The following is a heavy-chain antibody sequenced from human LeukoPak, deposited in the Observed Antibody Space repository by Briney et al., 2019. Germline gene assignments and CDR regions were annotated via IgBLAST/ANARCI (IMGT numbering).Heavy chain of an antibody. J-gene: IGHJ6*03. V-gene: IGHV3-53*01. Sequence: GGSLRLSCAASGFTVSSNYMSWVRQAPGKGLEWVSVIYSGGSTYYADSVKGRFTISRDNSKNTLYLQMNSLRAEDTAVYYCARASGLRLLGYYYYYMDVWGKGTTVTVSS. D-gene: IGHD3-22*01. CDR2: IYSGGST. CDR3: ARASGLRLLGYYYYYMDV. CDR1: GFTVSSNY.